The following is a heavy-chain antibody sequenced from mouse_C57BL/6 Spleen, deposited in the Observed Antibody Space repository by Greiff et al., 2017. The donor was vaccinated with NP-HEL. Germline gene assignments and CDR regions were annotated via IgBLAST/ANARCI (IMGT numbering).Heavy chain of an antibody. D-gene: IGHD2-3*01. CDR2: IYPRDGST. CDR1: GYTFTDHT. Sequence: QVQLQQSDAELVKPGASVKISCKVSGYTFTDHTIHWMKQRPEQGLEWIGYIYPRDGSTKYNEKFKGKATLTADKSSSTAYMQLNSLTSEDSAVYFCARRDIYDGYYDYFDYWGQGTTLTVSS. V-gene: IGHV1-78*01. CDR3: ARRDIYDGYYDYFDY. J-gene: IGHJ2*01.